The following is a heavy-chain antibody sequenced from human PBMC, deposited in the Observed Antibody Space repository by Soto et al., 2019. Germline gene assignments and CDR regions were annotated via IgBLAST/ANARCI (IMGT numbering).Heavy chain of an antibody. CDR1: GYSFTSYW. J-gene: IGHJ6*02. D-gene: IGHD4-17*01. Sequence: PGESLKISCKGSGYSFTSYWIGWVRQMPGKGLEWMGIIYPGDSDTRYSPSFQGQVTISADKSISTAYLQWSSLKASDTAMYYCARLTPYGDYELSSSVMDVWGQGTTVTVSS. CDR2: IYPGDSDT. V-gene: IGHV5-51*01. CDR3: ARLTPYGDYELSSSVMDV.